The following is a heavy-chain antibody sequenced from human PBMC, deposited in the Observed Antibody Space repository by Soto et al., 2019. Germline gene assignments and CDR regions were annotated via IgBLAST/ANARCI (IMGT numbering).Heavy chain of an antibody. CDR1: GGSISSYY. CDR3: ASMGYHYGSGSYPLDY. V-gene: IGHV4-59*08. J-gene: IGHJ4*02. Sequence: QVQLQESGPGLVKPSETLSLTCTVSGGSISSYYWTWIRQPPGKGLEWIGFIYNSGSTHYNPSLRSRVTISVDTSKYQFSLKLRSVTAADTAVYYCASMGYHYGSGSYPLDYWGQGTLVTVSS. D-gene: IGHD3-10*01. CDR2: IYNSGST.